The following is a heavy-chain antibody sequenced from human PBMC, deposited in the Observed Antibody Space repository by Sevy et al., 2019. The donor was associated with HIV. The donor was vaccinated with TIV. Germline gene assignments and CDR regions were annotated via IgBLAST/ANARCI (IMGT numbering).Heavy chain of an antibody. V-gene: IGHV3-30*02. D-gene: IGHD6-13*01. J-gene: IGHJ4*02. Sequence: GGSLRLSCVVSGFTFSHHGMHWVRQAPGKGLEWVAFIGFDGNKENYADSMKGRFTISRDNYKNTLYLQMNSLRAEDTAVYYCVKNTAAAGTGGFDYWGQGTLVTVSS. CDR1: GFTFSHHG. CDR2: IGFDGNKE. CDR3: VKNTAAAGTGGFDY.